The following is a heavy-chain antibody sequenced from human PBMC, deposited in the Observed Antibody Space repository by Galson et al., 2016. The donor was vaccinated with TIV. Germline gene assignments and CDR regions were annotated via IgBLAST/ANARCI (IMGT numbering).Heavy chain of an antibody. V-gene: IGHV4-39*01. CDR3: ATYCSSTTCLFDP. J-gene: IGHJ5*02. CDR2: IYYSASA. CDR1: GGSISSTSYY. Sequence: SETLSLTCTVSGGSISSTSYYWGWIRQPPGKGLEWIGNIYYSASAYYNPSLKSRVTISVDTSKNQFYLKLSSVTAADTAVYYCATYCSSTTCLFDPWGQGTLVTVSS. D-gene: IGHD2-2*01.